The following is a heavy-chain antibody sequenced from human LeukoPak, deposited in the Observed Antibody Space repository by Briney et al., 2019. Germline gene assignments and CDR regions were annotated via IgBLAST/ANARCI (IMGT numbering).Heavy chain of an antibody. Sequence: GGSLRLSCAASGFTFDDYAMHWVRQAPGKGLEWVSGISWNSGSIGYADSVKGRFTISRDNAKNSLYLQMNSLRAEDTALYYCAKDGYDILTGGFDYWGQGTLVTVSS. J-gene: IGHJ4*02. V-gene: IGHV3-9*01. CDR2: ISWNSGSI. D-gene: IGHD3-9*01. CDR1: GFTFDDYA. CDR3: AKDGYDILTGGFDY.